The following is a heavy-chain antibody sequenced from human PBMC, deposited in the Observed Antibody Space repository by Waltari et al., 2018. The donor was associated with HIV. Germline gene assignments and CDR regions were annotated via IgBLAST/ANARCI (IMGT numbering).Heavy chain of an antibody. CDR1: GVTFSRFA. Sequence: EVQLLESGGDWVQPGGSLRLSCAASGVTFSRFAMRWVRQALGKVLEWVSAMSGSGGSTYYADSVKGRCTISRDNSKNTLFLQMNSLRAEDTALYYCAKGFSGWSTFDSWGQGTLVTVSS. V-gene: IGHV3-23*01. CDR2: MSGSGGST. D-gene: IGHD6-19*01. CDR3: AKGFSGWSTFDS. J-gene: IGHJ4*02.